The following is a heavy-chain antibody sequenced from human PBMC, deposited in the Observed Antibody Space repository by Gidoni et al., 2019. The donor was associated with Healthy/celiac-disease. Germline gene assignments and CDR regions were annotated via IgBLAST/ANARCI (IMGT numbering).Heavy chain of an antibody. CDR2: IYYSGST. CDR1: GGSISSSGYY. D-gene: IGHD3-3*01. CDR3: ARHATYYDFWSGHFDY. Sequence: QLQLQESGPGLVKPSETRSLTCTVSGGSISSSGYYWGWIRQPPGKGLEWIGSIYYSGSTYYNPSLKSRVTISVDTSKNQFSLKLSSVTAADPAVYYCARHATYYDFWSGHFDYWGQGTLVTVSS. J-gene: IGHJ4*02. V-gene: IGHV4-39*01.